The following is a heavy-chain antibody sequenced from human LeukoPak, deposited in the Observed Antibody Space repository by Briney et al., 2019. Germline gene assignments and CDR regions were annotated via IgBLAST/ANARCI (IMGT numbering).Heavy chain of an antibody. D-gene: IGHD2-15*01. CDR3: ARGGYCSGGSCYSPYYYYYMDV. Sequence: ASVKVSCKASGGTFSSYAISWVRQAPGQGLEWMGGIIPIFGTANYAQKFQGRVTITADKSTGTAYMELSSLRSEDTAVYYCARGGYCSGGSCYSPYYYYYMDVWGKGTTVTISS. V-gene: IGHV1-69*06. CDR1: GGTFSSYA. CDR2: IIPIFGTA. J-gene: IGHJ6*03.